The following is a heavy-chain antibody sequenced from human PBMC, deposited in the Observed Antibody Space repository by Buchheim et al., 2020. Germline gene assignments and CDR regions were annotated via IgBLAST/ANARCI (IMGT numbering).Heavy chain of an antibody. CDR1: KFTFSDYY. CDR2: ISPTGSTI. CDR3: ARIPDYYDSSGYFDY. D-gene: IGHD3-22*01. V-gene: IGHV3-11*01. J-gene: IGHJ4*02. Sequence: QVQLVESGGGLVKPGGSLRLSCTGSKFTFSDYYMSWIRQAPGKGLEWVSNISPTGSTINYADSVKGRFTISRDNAENSLYLEMNSLRAEDTAIYYCARIPDYYDSSGYFDYWGQGTL.